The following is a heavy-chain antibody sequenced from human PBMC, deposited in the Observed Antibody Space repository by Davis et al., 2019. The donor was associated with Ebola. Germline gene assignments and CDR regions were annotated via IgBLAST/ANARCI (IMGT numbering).Heavy chain of an antibody. J-gene: IGHJ4*02. CDR2: INAGNGNT. V-gene: IGHV1-3*01. Sequence: ASVKVSCKASGYTFTSNAINWVRHAPGQRLEWMGWINAGNGNTKYSQKFQGRVTITRDTSASTAYMELSSLRSEDTAVYYCATGGGHYYGSGSYSENPGYWGQGTLVTVSS. CDR3: ATGGGHYYGSGSYSENPGY. CDR1: GYTFTSNA. D-gene: IGHD3-10*01.